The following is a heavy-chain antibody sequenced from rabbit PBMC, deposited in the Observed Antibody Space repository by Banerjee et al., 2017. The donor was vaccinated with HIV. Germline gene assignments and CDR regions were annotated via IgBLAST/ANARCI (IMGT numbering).Heavy chain of an antibody. D-gene: IGHD4-1*01. V-gene: IGHV1S43*01. Sequence: QQQLEESGGGLVKPGGSLTLTCKASGFSFSNKYVMCWVRQAPGKGLEWIACIYPDYGSTDYASWVNGRFTISLDNAQNTVFLQMTSLTAADTATYFCARDLAGVIGWNFGLWGPGTLVT. CDR1: GFSFSNKYV. CDR2: IYPDYGST. CDR3: ARDLAGVIGWNFGL. J-gene: IGHJ4*01.